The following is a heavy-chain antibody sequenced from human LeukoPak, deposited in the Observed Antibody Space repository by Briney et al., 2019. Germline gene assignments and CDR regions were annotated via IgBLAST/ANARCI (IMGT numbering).Heavy chain of an antibody. CDR1: GFPFPNSD. D-gene: IGHD5-12*01. Sequence: GGSLRLSCTASGFPFPNSDMTWVRQAPGKGLEWVSTISGSGGGAYYADSVKGRFTSSRDNSKSTLDLQMSSLRAEDTAIYYCAKAAVDIRGQGTLVTVSS. V-gene: IGHV3-23*01. J-gene: IGHJ4*02. CDR3: AKAAVDI. CDR2: ISGSGGGA.